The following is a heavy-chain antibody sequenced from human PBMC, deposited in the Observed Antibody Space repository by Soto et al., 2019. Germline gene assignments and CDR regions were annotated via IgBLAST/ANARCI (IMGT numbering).Heavy chain of an antibody. D-gene: IGHD2-15*01. Sequence: TRSLTCTVSGVSINSYYWSWIRRPPGKGLEWIGFVYSNGTTSYSRSLKSRVTLSVDTSNNQFSLNLRSVTAADTAVYYCARTPHIWGQGTLVTVSS. V-gene: IGHV4-59*01. CDR1: GVSINSYY. CDR3: ARTPHI. J-gene: IGHJ4*02. CDR2: VYSNGTT.